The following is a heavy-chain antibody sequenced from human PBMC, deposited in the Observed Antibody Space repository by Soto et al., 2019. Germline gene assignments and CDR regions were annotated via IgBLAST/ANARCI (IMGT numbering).Heavy chain of an antibody. Sequence: PSETLSLTCTVSGGSISSGDYYWSWIRQPPGKGLEWIGDIYYSGSTYYNPSLKSRVAISVDTSKNHFSLKLSSVTAADTAVYFGARGLRMVRGFDYWGQGTRVTVSS. CDR1: GGSISSGDYY. V-gene: IGHV4-30-4*01. D-gene: IGHD3-10*01. J-gene: IGHJ4*02. CDR3: ARGLRMVRGFDY. CDR2: IYYSGST.